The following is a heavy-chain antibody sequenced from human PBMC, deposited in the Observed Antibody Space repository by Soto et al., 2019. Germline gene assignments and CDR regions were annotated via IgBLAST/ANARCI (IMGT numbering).Heavy chain of an antibody. V-gene: IGHV1-3*01. CDR2: INAGNGNT. Sequence: ASVKVSCKASGYTFTSYAMHLVRQSPGQRLEWMGWINAGNGNTKYSQKFQGRFTITRDTSASTAYMELSSLSTEDTAVYYCAIRSVIGYYFDYCGQGIMVTVSS. J-gene: IGHJ4*02. CDR3: AIRSVIGYYFDY. D-gene: IGHD3-16*02. CDR1: GYTFTSYA.